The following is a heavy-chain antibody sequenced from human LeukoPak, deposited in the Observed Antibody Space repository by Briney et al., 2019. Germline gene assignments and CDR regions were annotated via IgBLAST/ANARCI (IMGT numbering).Heavy chain of an antibody. V-gene: IGHV4-59*08. CDR1: GGSISSYY. D-gene: IGHD2/OR15-2a*01. CDR3: AGHHPRNTVDF. J-gene: IGHJ4*02. Sequence: SETLSLTCTVSGGSISSYYWSWIRQPPGKGLEWIAYISDVGSINYNPSLKSRVTISLDTSKNQFSLKLSSVTAADTAVYYCAGHHPRNTVDFWGQGTLVTVSS. CDR2: ISDVGSI.